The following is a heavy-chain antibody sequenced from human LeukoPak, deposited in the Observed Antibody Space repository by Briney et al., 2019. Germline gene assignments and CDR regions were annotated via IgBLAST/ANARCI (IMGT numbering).Heavy chain of an antibody. CDR1: GGTFSSYA. CDR3: ASLVAAGTDYYYYMDV. V-gene: IGHV1-69*13. CDR2: IIPIFGTA. J-gene: IGHJ6*03. D-gene: IGHD6-13*01. Sequence: GASVKVSCKASGGTFSSYAISWVRQAPGQGLEWMGGIIPIFGTANYAQKFQGRATITADESTSTAYMELSSLRSEDTAVYYCASLVAAGTDYYYYMDVWGKGTTVTVSS.